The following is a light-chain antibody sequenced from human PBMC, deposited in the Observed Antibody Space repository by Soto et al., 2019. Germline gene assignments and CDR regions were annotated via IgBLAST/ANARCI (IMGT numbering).Light chain of an antibody. J-gene: IGLJ1*01. Sequence: QSALTQPASVSGSAGQSITISCTGTSSDVGDYNYVSWYRHHPGKAPKLMIYEVTKRPSGVSNRFSGSKSGNTASLTISGLQPEDEADYYCSSYTSSSARVFGTGTKVTVL. V-gene: IGLV2-14*01. CDR1: SSDVGDYNY. CDR2: EVT. CDR3: SSYTSSSARV.